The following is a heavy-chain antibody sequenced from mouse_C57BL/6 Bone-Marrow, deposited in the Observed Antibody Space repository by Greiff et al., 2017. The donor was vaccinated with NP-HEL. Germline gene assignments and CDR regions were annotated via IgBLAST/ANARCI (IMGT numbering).Heavy chain of an antibody. J-gene: IGHJ1*03. V-gene: IGHV5-16*01. CDR3: ARERFPWYFDV. Sequence: EVQRVESEGGLVQPGRSMKLSCTASGFTFSDYYMAWVRQVPEKGLEWVANINYDGSSTYYLDSLKSRFIISRDNAKNILYLQMSSLKSEDTATYYCARERFPWYFDVWGTGTTVTVSS. CDR2: INYDGSST. CDR1: GFTFSDYY.